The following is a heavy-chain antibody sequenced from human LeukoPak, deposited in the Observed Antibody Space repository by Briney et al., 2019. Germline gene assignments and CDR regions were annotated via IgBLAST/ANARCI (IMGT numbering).Heavy chain of an antibody. J-gene: IGHJ4*02. CDR2: INHSGST. D-gene: IGHD5-12*01. CDR1: GGSFSGYS. V-gene: IGHV4-34*01. Sequence: SGTLSLTCVVYGGSFSGYSWSWIRQPPGKGLEWIGEINHSGSTNYNPSLKSRVTISVDTSKNQFSLKLSSVTAADTAVYYCARQDIVATMLFDYWGQGTLVTVSS. CDR3: ARQDIVATMLFDY.